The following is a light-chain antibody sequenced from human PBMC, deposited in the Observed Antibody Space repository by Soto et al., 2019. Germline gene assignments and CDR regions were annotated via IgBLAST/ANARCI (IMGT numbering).Light chain of an antibody. V-gene: IGLV2-14*01. J-gene: IGLJ2*01. CDR1: SSDVGAYKY. CDR2: EVS. Sequence: QSVLTQPASVSESPGQSITIPCTGTSSDVGAYKYVSWYQQYPGKAPKLIIYEVSNRPSGVSNRFSGSKSGNTASLTISGLQAEDEADYYCSSYTSSTTLVFVGGTKLTVL. CDR3: SSYTSSTTLV.